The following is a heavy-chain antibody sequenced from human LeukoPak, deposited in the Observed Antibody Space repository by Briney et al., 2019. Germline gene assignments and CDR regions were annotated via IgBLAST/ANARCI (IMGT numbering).Heavy chain of an antibody. CDR1: GFTFSSYS. V-gene: IGHV3-21*01. CDR3: ARVVTAAGPWQYYGMDV. J-gene: IGHJ6*04. D-gene: IGHD6-13*01. Sequence: PGGSLRLSCAASGFTFSSYSMNWVRQAPGKGLEWVSSISSSSSYIYYADSVKGRFTISRDNAKNSLYLQMNSLRAEDTAVYYCARVVTAAGPWQYYGMDVWGKGTTVTVSS. CDR2: ISSSSSYI.